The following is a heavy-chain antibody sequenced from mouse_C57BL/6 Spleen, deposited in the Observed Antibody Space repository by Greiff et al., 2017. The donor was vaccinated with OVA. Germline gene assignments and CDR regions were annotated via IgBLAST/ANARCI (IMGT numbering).Heavy chain of an antibody. J-gene: IGHJ2*01. CDR2: IDPSDSET. CDR3: ARGTVVPDY. V-gene: IGHV1-52*01. Sequence: VQLQQSGAELVRPGSSVKLSCKASGYTFTSYWMHWVKQRPIQGLEWIGNIDPSDSETHYNQKFKDKATLTVDKSSSTAYMQLSSLTSEDSAVYYCARGTVVPDYWGQGTTLTVSS. CDR1: GYTFTSYW. D-gene: IGHD1-1*01.